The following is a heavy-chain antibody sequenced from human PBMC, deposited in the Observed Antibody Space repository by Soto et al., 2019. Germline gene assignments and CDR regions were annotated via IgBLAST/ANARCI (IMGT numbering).Heavy chain of an antibody. CDR1: GYPVTAYY. CDR2: INPATGAA. D-gene: IGHD3-3*01. V-gene: IGHV1-2*02. CDR3: ARGGGVGVAGSAAFDM. Sequence: QLHLVQSGAVVKKPGASVTVSCSASGYPVTAYYMHWVRQAPGRGLEWMGGINPATGAAKYTQTCQGRVTMTRATSTSTVFMEPSGLTSEATAVFYCARGGGVGVAGSAAFDMWGQGTLVTVSS. J-gene: IGHJ3*02.